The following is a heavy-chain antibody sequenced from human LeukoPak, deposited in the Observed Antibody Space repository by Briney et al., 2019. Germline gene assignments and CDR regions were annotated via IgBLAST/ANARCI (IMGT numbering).Heavy chain of an antibody. CDR2: IWDDGGNK. CDR3: ARAAYDSSGYLTL. Sequence: GGSLRLSCAASGFTFSSYGMHWVRQAPGKGLEWVAVIWDDGGNKYYTDSVKGRFTISRDNSKSMLYLQLNSLRAEDSAVYRCARAAYDSSGYLTLWGQGTLVTVSS. J-gene: IGHJ4*02. CDR1: GFTFSSYG. V-gene: IGHV3-33*01. D-gene: IGHD3-22*01.